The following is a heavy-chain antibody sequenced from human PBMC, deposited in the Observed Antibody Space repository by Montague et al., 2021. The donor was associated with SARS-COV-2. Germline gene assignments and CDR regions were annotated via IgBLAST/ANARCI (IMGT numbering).Heavy chain of an antibody. V-gene: IGHV4-4*02. CDR1: GGSISSHNW. D-gene: IGHD3-10*01. J-gene: IGHJ5*02. CDR2: IFHSGST. Sequence: SETLSLTCAVSGGSISSHNWWSWVRQSPGKGLEWIGEIFHSGSTNYNPSLKSRVTMSVDKSKNDFSLKLSPVTAADTAMYYCARRITMVRGVTKRNNWFDPWGRGILVTVSS. CDR3: ARRITMVRGVTKRNNWFDP.